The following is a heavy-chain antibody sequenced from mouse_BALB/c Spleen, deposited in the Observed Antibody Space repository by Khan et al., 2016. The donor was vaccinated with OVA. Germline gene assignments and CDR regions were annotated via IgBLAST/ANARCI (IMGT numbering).Heavy chain of an antibody. CDR1: GYIFTSYW. J-gene: IGHJ4*01. CDR2: IYPGTGST. D-gene: IGHD2-10*02. CDR3: ARGGYDNHAMDY. V-gene: IGHV1-76*01. Sequence: VQLKQSGAELVRPGASVKLSCKTSGYIFTSYWIHWVKQRSGQGLEWIARIYPGTGSTYYNEKFKGKATLTADKSSSTAYMQLSSLTSEDSAVYVVARGGYDNHAMDYGGQGTSVTVSS.